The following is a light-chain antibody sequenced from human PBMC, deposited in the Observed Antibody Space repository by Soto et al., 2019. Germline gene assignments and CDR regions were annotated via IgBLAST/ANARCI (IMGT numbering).Light chain of an antibody. CDR3: QSFDRSLTALV. CDR2: ANS. V-gene: IGLV1-40*01. CDR1: SSNIGAGYD. J-gene: IGLJ3*02. Sequence: QSVLTQPPSVSGAPGQRVTISCTGSSSNIGAGYDVHWYQQLPGAAPTLLISANSDRPSGVPDRFSGSKSGTSASLAITGLQTEDEADSYCQSFDRSLTALVFGGGTELTVL.